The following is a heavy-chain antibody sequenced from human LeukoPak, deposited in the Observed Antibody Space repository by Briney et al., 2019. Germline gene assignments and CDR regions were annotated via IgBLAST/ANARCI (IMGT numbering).Heavy chain of an antibody. D-gene: IGHD3-3*01. CDR2: ISDTGGRT. CDR3: AKGGQDFDFWRFDL. J-gene: IGHJ5*02. CDR1: GLTFSDSA. V-gene: IGHV3-23*01. Sequence: GGSLRLSCAASGLTFSDSAVSWVRHSPGEGLKWVSSISDTGGRTYYADSVKGRFTITRDNSRNTVNLQMNSLRAGDTARYYCAKGGQDFDFWRFDLWGQGILVIVS.